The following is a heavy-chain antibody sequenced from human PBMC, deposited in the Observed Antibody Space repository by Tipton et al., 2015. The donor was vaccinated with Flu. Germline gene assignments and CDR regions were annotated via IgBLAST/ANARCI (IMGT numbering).Heavy chain of an antibody. D-gene: IGHD5-18*01. CDR3: ARDTRYSYGYGDYYYGMDV. Sequence: SLRLSCAASGFTVSSNYMSWVRQAPGKGLEWVSVIYSGGSTYYADSVKGRFTISRDNSKNTLYLQMNSLRAEDTAVYYCARDTRYSYGYGDYYYGMDVWGQGTPVTVSS. V-gene: IGHV3-53*01. CDR1: GFTVSSNY. J-gene: IGHJ6*02. CDR2: IYSGGST.